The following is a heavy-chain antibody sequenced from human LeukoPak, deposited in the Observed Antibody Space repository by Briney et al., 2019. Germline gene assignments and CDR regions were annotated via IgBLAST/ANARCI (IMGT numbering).Heavy chain of an antibody. CDR3: ARVNFITQSHPITNLFDY. D-gene: IGHD3-3*01. V-gene: IGHV3-7*01. CDR1: GFTFNTYW. J-gene: IGHJ4*02. CDR2: INHDGSGK. Sequence: GGSLRLSCVASGFTFNTYWMSWVRQAPGKGLEWVANINHDGSGKYYVDSVKGRLTISRDNAKNSLYLQMNSLRVEDTAVYYCARVNFITQSHPITNLFDYWGQGTLVTVSS.